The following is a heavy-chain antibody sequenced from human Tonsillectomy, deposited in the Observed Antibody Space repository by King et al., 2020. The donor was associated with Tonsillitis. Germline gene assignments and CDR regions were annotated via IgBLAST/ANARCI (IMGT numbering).Heavy chain of an antibody. CDR2: INNDGSSS. D-gene: IGHD4-23*01. CDR1: GFTFSSYW. J-gene: IGHJ4*02. V-gene: IGHV3-74*01. CDR3: AMDDGGNSGGFADY. Sequence: VQLVESGGGLVQPGGSLRLSCAASGFTFSSYWMHWVRQVPGKGPVWVSRINNDGSSSTYADFVKGRFTIFRDNAKNTLYLQMNSLRAEDTAVYYCAMDDGGNSGGFADYWGQGTLVTVSS.